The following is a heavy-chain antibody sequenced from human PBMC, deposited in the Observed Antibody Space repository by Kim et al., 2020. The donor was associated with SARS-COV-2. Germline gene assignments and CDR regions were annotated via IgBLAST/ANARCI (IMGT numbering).Heavy chain of an antibody. V-gene: IGHV1-69*13. Sequence: SVKVSCKASGGTFSSYAISWVRQAPGQGLEWMGGIIPIFGTANYAQKFQGRVTITADESTSTAYMELSSLRSEDTAVYYCARGGHSSSWYFTGNWFDPWGQGTLVTVSS. D-gene: IGHD6-13*01. CDR2: IIPIFGTA. J-gene: IGHJ5*02. CDR1: GGTFSSYA. CDR3: ARGGHSSSWYFTGNWFDP.